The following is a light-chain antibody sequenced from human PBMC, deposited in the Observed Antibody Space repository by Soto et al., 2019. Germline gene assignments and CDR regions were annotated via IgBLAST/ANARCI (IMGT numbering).Light chain of an antibody. CDR3: QQYGGSPTT. V-gene: IGKV3-20*01. CDR2: GAS. J-gene: IGKJ1*01. CDR1: QSVTSSY. Sequence: EIVLTQSPGTLSLSPGERATLSCRASQSVTSSYLAWWQQKPGQAPRLLIYGASSRATGIPDRFSGSGSGTDFTLTISRLEPEDFAVYFCQQYGGSPTTFGQGTKVEIK.